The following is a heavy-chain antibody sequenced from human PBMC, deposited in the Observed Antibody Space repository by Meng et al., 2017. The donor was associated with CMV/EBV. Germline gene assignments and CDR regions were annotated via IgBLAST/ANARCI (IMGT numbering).Heavy chain of an antibody. J-gene: IGHJ6*02. D-gene: IGHD6-13*01. Sequence: SETLSPTCAISGDSVSSNSAAWNWIRQSPSRGLEWLGRTYYRSKWYNDYAVSVKSRITINPDTSKNQFSLQLNSVTPEDTAVYYCAREEAAAGRTNYYYYGMDVWGQGTTVTVSS. CDR2: TYYRSKWYN. CDR3: AREEAAAGRTNYYYYGMDV. CDR1: GDSVSSNSAA. V-gene: IGHV6-1*01.